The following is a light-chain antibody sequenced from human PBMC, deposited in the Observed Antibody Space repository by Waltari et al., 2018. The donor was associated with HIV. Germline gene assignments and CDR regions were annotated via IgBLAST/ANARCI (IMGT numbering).Light chain of an antibody. CDR1: SSNIGINT. CDR3: AAWDDSLNGHVV. V-gene: IGLV1-44*01. Sequence: QSVLTQPPSASGTPGQRVTISCSGSSSNIGINTVNWYPHLPGTAPKLLISNNDQLPSGVPARFSGSKSGTSASLAITGLQSDDEADYYCAAWDDSLNGHVVFGGGTKLTVL. J-gene: IGLJ2*01. CDR2: NND.